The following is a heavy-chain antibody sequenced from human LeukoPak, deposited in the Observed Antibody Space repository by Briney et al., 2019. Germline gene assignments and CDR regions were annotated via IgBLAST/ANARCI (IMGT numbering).Heavy chain of an antibody. CDR1: GYTFTGYY. V-gene: IGHV1-2*02. D-gene: IGHD3-3*01. CDR3: ARDSVWSGYYSVNYYFDY. J-gene: IGHJ4*02. Sequence: ASVKVSCTASGYTFTGYYMHWVRQAPGQGLEWMGWINPNSGGTNYAQKFQGRVTMTRDTSISTAYMELSRLRSDDTAVYYCARDSVWSGYYSVNYYFDYWGQGTLVTVSS. CDR2: INPNSGGT.